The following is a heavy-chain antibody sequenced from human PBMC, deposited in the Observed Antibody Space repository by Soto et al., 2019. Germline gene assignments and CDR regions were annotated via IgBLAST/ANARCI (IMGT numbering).Heavy chain of an antibody. V-gene: IGHV3-23*01. J-gene: IGHJ4*02. CDR1: GFTFSSYA. CDR3: AKDLVYAQFDY. Sequence: GGSLRLSCAASGFTFSSYAMSWVRQAPGKGLEWVSAISGSGGSTYYADSVKGRFTISRDNSKNTLYLQMNSMRAEDSAVYYCAKDLVYAQFDYWGQGTLVTVSS. D-gene: IGHD2-8*01. CDR2: ISGSGGST.